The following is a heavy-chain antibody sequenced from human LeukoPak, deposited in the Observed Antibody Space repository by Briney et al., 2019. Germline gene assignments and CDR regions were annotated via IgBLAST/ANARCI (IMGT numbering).Heavy chain of an antibody. J-gene: IGHJ4*02. CDR3: AKAASTIFGVVIIFINFDY. V-gene: IGHV3-23*01. CDR1: GFTFNSYA. Sequence: GGSLRLSCAASGFTFNSYAMSWVRQAPGKGLEWVSAISGSGGSTYYADSVKGRFTISRDNSKNTLYLQMNSLRAEDTAVYYCAKAASTIFGVVIIFINFDYWGQGTLVTVSS. D-gene: IGHD3-3*01. CDR2: ISGSGGST.